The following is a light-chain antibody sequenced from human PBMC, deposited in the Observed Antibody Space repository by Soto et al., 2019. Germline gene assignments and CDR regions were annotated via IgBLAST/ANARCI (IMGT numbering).Light chain of an antibody. Sequence: DIQMNQSPSTLSASVGDRVTITCRANQSISGWLAWYQQKPGKAPKILIFDASSLETGVPSRFSGSGSGTEFTLTISSLQPDDFATYYCLQYNSFWTFGQGTKVDIK. CDR1: QSISGW. CDR3: LQYNSFWT. J-gene: IGKJ1*01. CDR2: DAS. V-gene: IGKV1-5*01.